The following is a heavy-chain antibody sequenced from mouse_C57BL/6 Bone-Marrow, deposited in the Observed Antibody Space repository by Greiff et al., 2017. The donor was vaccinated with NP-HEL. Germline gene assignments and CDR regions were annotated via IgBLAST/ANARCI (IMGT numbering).Heavy chain of an antibody. J-gene: IGHJ2*01. CDR1: GYTFTSYW. Sequence: QVQLQQPGAELVKPGASVKLSCKASGYTFTSYWMQWVKQRPGQGLEWIGEIDPSDSYTNYNQKFKGKATLTVDTSSSTAYMQLSSLTSEDSAVYYCASGIYYGNSRYYFDYWGQGTTLTVSS. V-gene: IGHV1-50*01. CDR3: ASGIYYGNSRYYFDY. D-gene: IGHD2-1*01. CDR2: IDPSDSYT.